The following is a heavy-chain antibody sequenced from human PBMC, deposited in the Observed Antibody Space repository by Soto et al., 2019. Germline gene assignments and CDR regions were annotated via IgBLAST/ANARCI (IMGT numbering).Heavy chain of an antibody. Sequence: SETLSLTCTVSGGSISISSYYWGWIRQPPGKGLEWIGSIYYSGSTYYNPSLKSRVTISVDTSKNRFSLKLSSVTAADTAVYYCAVGSLDDEILTVYPLYGMDVWGQGTRVTVSS. CDR3: AVGSLDDEILTVYPLYGMDV. J-gene: IGHJ6*02. CDR1: GGSISISSYY. V-gene: IGHV4-39*01. D-gene: IGHD3-9*01. CDR2: IYYSGST.